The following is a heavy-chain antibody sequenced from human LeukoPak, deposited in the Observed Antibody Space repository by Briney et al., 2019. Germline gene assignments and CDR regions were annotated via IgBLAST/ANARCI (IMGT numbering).Heavy chain of an antibody. CDR3: ARDTGTTVLDAFDI. Sequence: SETLSLTCTVSGXSISSYYWSWIRQPAGKGLESIGRIYTRGSTNYNPSLKSRVTMSVDTSKNQFSLKLSSVTAADTAVYYCARDTGTTVLDAFDIWGQGTMVTVSS. J-gene: IGHJ3*02. D-gene: IGHD1-7*01. V-gene: IGHV4-4*07. CDR1: GXSISSYY. CDR2: IYTRGST.